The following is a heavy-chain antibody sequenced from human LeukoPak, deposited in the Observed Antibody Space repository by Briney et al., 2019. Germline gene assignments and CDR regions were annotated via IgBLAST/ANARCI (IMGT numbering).Heavy chain of an antibody. Sequence: ASVKVSCKASGGTFSSYAISWVRQAPGQGLEWMGGIIPIFGTANYTQKFQGRVTITADKSTSTAYMELSSLRSEDTAVYYCARVTGYMIEDYFDYWGQGTLVTVSS. V-gene: IGHV1-69*06. CDR1: GGTFSSYA. CDR3: ARVTGYMIEDYFDY. CDR2: IIPIFGTA. D-gene: IGHD3-22*01. J-gene: IGHJ4*02.